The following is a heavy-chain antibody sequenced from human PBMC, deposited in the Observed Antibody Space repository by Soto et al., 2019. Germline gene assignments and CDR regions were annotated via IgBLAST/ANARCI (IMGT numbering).Heavy chain of an antibody. Sequence: QVQMQESGPGLVKPSGTLSLTCTVSGDSMTRSVWWTWVRQPPGKGLEWIGEVVHTGNTNYNPSLKSRVTMSVDKSTNEFSLKVTSVTAADTAIYYCARKAWVRFDYWGQGALVTVSS. CDR1: GDSMTRSVW. V-gene: IGHV4-4*02. CDR2: VVHTGNT. J-gene: IGHJ4*02. D-gene: IGHD7-27*01. CDR3: ARKAWVRFDY.